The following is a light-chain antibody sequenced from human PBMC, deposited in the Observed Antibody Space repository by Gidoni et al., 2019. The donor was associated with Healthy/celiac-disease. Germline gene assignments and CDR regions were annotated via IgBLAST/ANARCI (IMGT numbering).Light chain of an antibody. Sequence: QAGLTQPPSVSKGLRQTATLTCTGNSKNVGNQGAAWLQQHQGHPPKLLSYRNNNRPSGISERFSASRSGNTASLTITGLQPEDEADYYCSAWDSSLSAPEFGGGTKLTVL. J-gene: IGLJ3*02. V-gene: IGLV10-54*04. CDR2: RNN. CDR3: SAWDSSLSAPE. CDR1: SKNVGNQG.